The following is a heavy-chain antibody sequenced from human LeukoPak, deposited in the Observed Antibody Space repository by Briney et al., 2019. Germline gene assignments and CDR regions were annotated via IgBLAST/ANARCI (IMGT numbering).Heavy chain of an antibody. J-gene: IGHJ4*02. CDR2: IDPSDSYT. Sequence: GESLKISCKVSGDSFTSHWISWVRQMPGKGLEWMGRIDPSDSYTNYSPSFQGHVTISADKSTSTAYLQWSSLKASDTAMYYCARMGGDYYFDYWGQGTLVTVSS. V-gene: IGHV5-10-1*01. CDR3: ARMGGDYYFDY. D-gene: IGHD4-17*01. CDR1: GDSFTSHW.